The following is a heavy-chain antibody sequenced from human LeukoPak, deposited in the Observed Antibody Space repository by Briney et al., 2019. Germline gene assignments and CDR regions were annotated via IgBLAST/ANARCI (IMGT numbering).Heavy chain of an antibody. CDR1: GFTFRTYA. J-gene: IGHJ4*02. CDR2: IYSGGST. Sequence: GGSLRLSCAASGFTFRTYAMSWFRQAPGKGLEWVSVIYSGGSTYYADSVKGRFTISRDNSKNTLYLQMNSLRAEDTAVYYCARERGHLDYWGQGTLVTVSS. CDR3: ARERGHLDY. V-gene: IGHV3-66*01. D-gene: IGHD6-25*01.